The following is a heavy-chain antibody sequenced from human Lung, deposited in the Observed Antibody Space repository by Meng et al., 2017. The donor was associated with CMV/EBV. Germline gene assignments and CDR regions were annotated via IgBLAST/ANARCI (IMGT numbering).Heavy chain of an antibody. J-gene: IGHJ4*02. Sequence: SGYTVTTYWIGWVRQMPGKGLEWMGIIYPGDSDNRYSPSFQGQVTISADKSISTAYLQWSSLKAADTAMYYCARSTAVAGPRGFFDYWGQGTLVTVSS. CDR1: GYTVTTYW. CDR3: ARSTAVAGPRGFFDY. CDR2: IYPGDSDN. D-gene: IGHD6-19*01. V-gene: IGHV5-51*01.